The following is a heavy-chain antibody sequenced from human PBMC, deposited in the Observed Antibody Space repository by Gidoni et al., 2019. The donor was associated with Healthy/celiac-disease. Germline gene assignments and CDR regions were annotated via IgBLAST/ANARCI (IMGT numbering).Heavy chain of an antibody. J-gene: IGHJ4*02. CDR1: GGTFSSDA. V-gene: IGHV1-69*01. CDR3: ARSPVVAAIERPFDY. D-gene: IGHD2-15*01. Sequence: QVQLVQSGAEVKKPGYSVKVSCKASGGTFSSDAISWVRQAPGQGHEWIGGIIPIFGTANYAQKFQGRVTITSYESTSTAYMELSSLRSEDTAVYYCARSPVVAAIERPFDYWGQGTLVTVSS. CDR2: IIPIFGTA.